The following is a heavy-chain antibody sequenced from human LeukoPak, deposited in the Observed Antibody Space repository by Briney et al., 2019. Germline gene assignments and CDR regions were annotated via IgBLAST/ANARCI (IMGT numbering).Heavy chain of an antibody. CDR2: INPNSGGT. Sequence: ASVKVSCKASGGTFSSYAISWVRQAPGQGLEWMGWINPNSGGTNYAQKFQGRVTMTRDTSISTAYMELSRLRSDDTAVYYCARGHNGMDVWGQGTTVTVSS. V-gene: IGHV1-2*02. D-gene: IGHD2-21*01. J-gene: IGHJ6*02. CDR3: ARGHNGMDV. CDR1: GGTFSSYA.